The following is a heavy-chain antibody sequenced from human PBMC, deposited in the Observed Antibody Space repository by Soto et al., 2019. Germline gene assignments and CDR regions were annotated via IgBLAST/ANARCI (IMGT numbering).Heavy chain of an antibody. CDR2: IYPGDSDT. J-gene: IGHJ4*02. Sequence: PGESLKISCKGSGYSFTSYWIGWVRQMPGKGLEWMGIIYPGDSDTRYSPSFQGQVTMSADKSISTAYLQWNSLKASDTATYYCVRSDSSGWYIFDYWGQGIQVTVSS. CDR1: GYSFTSYW. CDR3: VRSDSSGWYIFDY. D-gene: IGHD6-19*01. V-gene: IGHV5-51*01.